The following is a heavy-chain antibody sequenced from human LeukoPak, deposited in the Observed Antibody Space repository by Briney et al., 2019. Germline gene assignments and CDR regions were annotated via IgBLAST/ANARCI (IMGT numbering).Heavy chain of an antibody. Sequence: PGGSLRLSCAASGFTFSSYAMSWVRQAPGKGLEWVALIWYDGSNKYYADSVKGRFTISRDNSKNTLYLQMNSLRAEDTAVYYCANSGYSGYGNYGMDVWGQGTTVTVSS. D-gene: IGHD5-12*01. J-gene: IGHJ6*02. CDR3: ANSGYSGYGNYGMDV. CDR2: IWYDGSNK. V-gene: IGHV3-33*08. CDR1: GFTFSSYA.